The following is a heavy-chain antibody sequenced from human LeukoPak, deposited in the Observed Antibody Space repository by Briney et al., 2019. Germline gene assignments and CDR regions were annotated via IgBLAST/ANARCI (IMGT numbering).Heavy chain of an antibody. CDR1: GGSFSGYY. Sequence: PSETLSLTCAVYGGSFSGYYWSWIRQPPGKGLEWIGEINHSGSNNYNPSLKSRVTISVDTSKNQFSLKLSSVTAADTAVYYCARKGRQQLSTWGQGTLVTVSS. J-gene: IGHJ5*02. D-gene: IGHD6-13*01. CDR3: ARKGRQQLST. V-gene: IGHV4-34*01. CDR2: INHSGSN.